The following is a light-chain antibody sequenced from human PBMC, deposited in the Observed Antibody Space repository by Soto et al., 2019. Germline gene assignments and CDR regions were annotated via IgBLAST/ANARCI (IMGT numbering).Light chain of an antibody. Sequence: QSALTQPPSASGSLGQSVTISCTGTSSDVGGYNYVSWHQQHPGKAPKVMIYEVTKRPPGIPGLFPGSKSSNTASLTVSGLQAEDVADYYCSSFAGGGNPVLLGGGTKLTVL. CDR1: SSDVGGYNY. V-gene: IGLV2-8*01. CDR3: SSFAGGGNPVL. J-gene: IGLJ2*01. CDR2: EVT.